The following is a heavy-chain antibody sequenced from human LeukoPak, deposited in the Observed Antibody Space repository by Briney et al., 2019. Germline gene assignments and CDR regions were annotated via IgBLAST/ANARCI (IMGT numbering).Heavy chain of an antibody. V-gene: IGHV3-23*01. CDR3: TRKGGYGDYVYNDY. Sequence: GGSLRLSCAASGFSFSTYSMSWVRQAPGKGLEWVSVISDTGATTFYADSVKGRFTISRDNSKNTAYLQMNSLKTEDTAVYYCTRKGGYGDYVYNDYWGQGTLVTVSS. CDR2: ISDTGATT. D-gene: IGHD4-17*01. CDR1: GFSFSTYS. J-gene: IGHJ4*02.